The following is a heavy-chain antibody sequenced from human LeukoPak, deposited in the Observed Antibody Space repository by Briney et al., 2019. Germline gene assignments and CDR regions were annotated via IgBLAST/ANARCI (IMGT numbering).Heavy chain of an antibody. CDR2: ISDDGNNK. Sequence: GGSLRLSCAASGFTFSSYAMHWVRQAPGKGLEWVAIISDDGNNKGYADSVTGRFTISRDNSKNTLSLQMNSLRAEDTAVYYCARDHSDYSSSWYDAFDIWGQGTMVTVSS. CDR1: GFTFSSYA. CDR3: ARDHSDYSSSWYDAFDI. J-gene: IGHJ3*02. V-gene: IGHV3-30*12. D-gene: IGHD6-13*01.